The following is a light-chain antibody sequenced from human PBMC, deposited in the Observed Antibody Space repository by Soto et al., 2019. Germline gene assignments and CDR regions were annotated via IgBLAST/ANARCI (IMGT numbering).Light chain of an antibody. Sequence: EIVMTPSPATLSESPGERATLSCRASQSVNSNLAWYQQKPGQAPRLLIYRASTRATGIPARFSGSGSGTDFTLTISGLQSEDFAVYYCQQYNNWPRKFGQGTKGDIK. V-gene: IGKV3-15*01. CDR3: QQYNNWPRK. CDR1: QSVNSN. CDR2: RAS. J-gene: IGKJ1*01.